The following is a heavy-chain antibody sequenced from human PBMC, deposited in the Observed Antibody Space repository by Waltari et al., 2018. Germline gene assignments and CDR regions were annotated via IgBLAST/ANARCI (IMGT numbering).Heavy chain of an antibody. D-gene: IGHD6-25*01. V-gene: IGHV3-72*01. Sequence: EVQLVESGGGLVQPGGSVTLSCAASGFTFTNHYMNWVGQAPGGGLEWMGRTKNKAENYNTDYAESVQGRFSVSRDDSRNSLFLQMNSLETEDTAVYYCARDTAAALDYWGQGTLVTVSS. J-gene: IGHJ4*02. CDR3: ARDTAAALDY. CDR1: GFTFTNHY. CDR2: TKNKAENYNT.